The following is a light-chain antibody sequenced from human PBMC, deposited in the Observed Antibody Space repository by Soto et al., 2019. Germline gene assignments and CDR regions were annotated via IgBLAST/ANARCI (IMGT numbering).Light chain of an antibody. CDR2: GVS. CDR3: RSYTSSITPYV. V-gene: IGLV2-14*01. Sequence: QSALTQPASVSGSPGQSITISCTGTITDIGAYNYVSWYQQHPGKAPKLLIYGVSSRPSGVSNRFSGSKSGNAAYLTISGLQADDEAVYYCRSYTSSITPYVFGTGTKLTVL. J-gene: IGLJ1*01. CDR1: ITDIGAYNY.